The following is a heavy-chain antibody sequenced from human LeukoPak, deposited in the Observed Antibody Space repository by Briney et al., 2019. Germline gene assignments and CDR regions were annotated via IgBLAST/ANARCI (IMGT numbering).Heavy chain of an antibody. Sequence: GGSLRLSCAASVFTFSNYWMHWVRQAPGKGLVWVSRINGDGSSTSYAESVTGRFTISRDNAKNTLYLQMNSLRAEDTAVYYCARDGSSWSNWFDPWGQGTLVTVSS. J-gene: IGHJ5*02. CDR2: INGDGSST. D-gene: IGHD6-13*01. V-gene: IGHV3-74*01. CDR1: VFTFSNYW. CDR3: ARDGSSWSNWFDP.